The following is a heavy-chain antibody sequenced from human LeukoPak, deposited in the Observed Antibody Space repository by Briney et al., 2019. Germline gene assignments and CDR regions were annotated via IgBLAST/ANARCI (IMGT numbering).Heavy chain of an antibody. CDR2: ISSSSRYI. D-gene: IGHD3-10*01. Sequence: PGGSLRLSCAASGFTYNYYSMNWVRQAPGKGLEWVSSISSSSRYIYYADSVKGRFTISKDNAKNSLYLQMNSLRAEDTAVYYCARDREEDYYMDVWGKGTTVTVSS. CDR1: GFTYNYYS. CDR3: ARDREEDYYMDV. J-gene: IGHJ6*03. V-gene: IGHV3-21*01.